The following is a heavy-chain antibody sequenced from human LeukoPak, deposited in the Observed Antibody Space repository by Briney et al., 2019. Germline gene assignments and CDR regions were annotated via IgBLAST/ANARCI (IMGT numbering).Heavy chain of an antibody. V-gene: IGHV3-23*01. CDR3: AKSFSPTYCSGGSCSLVDAFDI. Sequence: PGRSLRLSCAAAGPRFTTYAMRWVRQVAGKVLEWVSSIRGSGDKTYYADSVKGRFTISRDNSKNTLSLQMNRLRVEDTAVYYCAKSFSPTYCSGGSCSLVDAFDIWGQGEMVTVSS. J-gene: IGHJ3*02. D-gene: IGHD2-15*01. CDR2: IRGSGDKT. CDR1: GPRFTTYA.